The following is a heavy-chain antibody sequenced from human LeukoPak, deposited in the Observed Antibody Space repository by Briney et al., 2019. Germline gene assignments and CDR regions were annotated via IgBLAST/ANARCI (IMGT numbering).Heavy chain of an antibody. CDR3: ARALGFLEWLYWFDP. J-gene: IGHJ5*02. CDR2: ISAYNGNT. D-gene: IGHD3-3*01. V-gene: IGHV1-18*01. CDR1: GYTFTSYG. Sequence: ASVKVSCKASGYTFTSYGISWVRQAPGQGLEWMGWISAYNGNTNYAQKFQGRVTITADESTSTAYMELSSLRSEDTAVYYCARALGFLEWLYWFDPWGQGTLVTVSS.